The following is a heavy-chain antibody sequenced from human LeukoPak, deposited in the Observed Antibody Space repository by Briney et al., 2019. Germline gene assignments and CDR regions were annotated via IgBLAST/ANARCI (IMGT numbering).Heavy chain of an antibody. Sequence: GGSLRLSCAASGFTFSGFWMHWVRQAPGKGLVWVARIKNDGTSTSYADSVKGRFTISRDNAKNILYLQVNSLRAEDTAVYYCAKSDWFDPWGQGTLVTVSS. CDR1: GFTFSGFW. CDR3: AKSDWFDP. V-gene: IGHV3-74*01. J-gene: IGHJ5*02. CDR2: IKNDGTST.